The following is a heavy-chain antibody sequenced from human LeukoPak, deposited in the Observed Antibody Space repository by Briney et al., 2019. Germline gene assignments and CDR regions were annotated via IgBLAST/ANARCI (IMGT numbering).Heavy chain of an antibody. D-gene: IGHD2-2*01. V-gene: IGHV3-20*04. Sequence: PGGSLRLSCAASGFTFDDYGMSWVRQAPGKGLEWVSGINWNGGSTGYADSVKGRFTISRDNAKNSLYLQMNSLRAEDTALYYCARDRDIVVVPAAMRGAFDYWGQGTLVTVSS. CDR1: GFTFDDYG. CDR2: INWNGGST. CDR3: ARDRDIVVVPAAMRGAFDY. J-gene: IGHJ4*02.